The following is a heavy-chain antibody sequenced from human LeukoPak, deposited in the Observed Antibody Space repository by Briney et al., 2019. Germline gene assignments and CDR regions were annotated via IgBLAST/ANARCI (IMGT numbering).Heavy chain of an antibody. CDR3: ARFGRTHYYFYGMDV. J-gene: IGHJ6*02. Sequence: PSETLSLTCTVPGGSISSYYWRWIRQPPGKGLEWIGYIYYIGSTNYNPSLKSRVTISVDTTKNQFSLKLSSVTAADTAVYYCARFGRTHYYFYGMDVWGQGTTVTVSS. D-gene: IGHD1-14*01. CDR1: GGSISSYY. V-gene: IGHV4-59*08. CDR2: IYYIGST.